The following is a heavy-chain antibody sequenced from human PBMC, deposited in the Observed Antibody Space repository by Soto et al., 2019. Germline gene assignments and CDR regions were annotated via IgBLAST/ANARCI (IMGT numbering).Heavy chain of an antibody. CDR2: INHSGST. V-gene: IGHV4-34*01. CDR3: ARGYHYYGSGKIDY. CDR1: GGSFSGYY. D-gene: IGHD3-10*01. J-gene: IGHJ4*02. Sequence: QVQLQQWGAGLLKPSETLSLTCAVYGGSFSGYYWSWIRQPPGKGLEWIGEINHSGSTNYNPSLTSRVNISVDTSRNQFSLKLSSVTAADTAVYYCARGYHYYGSGKIDYWGQGTLVTVSS.